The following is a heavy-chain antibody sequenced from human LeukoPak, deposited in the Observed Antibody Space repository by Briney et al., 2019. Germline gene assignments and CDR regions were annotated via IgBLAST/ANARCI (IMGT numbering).Heavy chain of an antibody. CDR1: GFTFSSYA. Sequence: GGSLRLSCAASGFTFSSYAMHWVRQAPGKGLEWVAVISYDGSNKYYADSVKGRFTISRDNSKNTLYLQMNSLRSDDTAVYYCAVTSSGTYDYVWGSYRYNWFDPWGQGTLVTVSS. CDR3: AVTSSGTYDYVWGSYRYNWFDP. V-gene: IGHV3-30*04. CDR2: ISYDGSNK. D-gene: IGHD3-16*02. J-gene: IGHJ5*02.